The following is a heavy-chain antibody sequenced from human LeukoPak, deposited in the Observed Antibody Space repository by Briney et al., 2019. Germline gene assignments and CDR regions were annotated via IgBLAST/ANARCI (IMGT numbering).Heavy chain of an antibody. Sequence: GGSLRLSCAASGFTFSSYAMSWVRQAPGKGLEWVSAISGSGGSTYYADSVKGRFTISRDNSKNTLYLQMSSLRAEDTAVYYCAKFSVLWFGELPPHHAFDIWGQGTMVTVSS. CDR1: GFTFSSYA. CDR3: AKFSVLWFGELPPHHAFDI. CDR2: ISGSGGST. D-gene: IGHD3-10*01. V-gene: IGHV3-23*01. J-gene: IGHJ3*02.